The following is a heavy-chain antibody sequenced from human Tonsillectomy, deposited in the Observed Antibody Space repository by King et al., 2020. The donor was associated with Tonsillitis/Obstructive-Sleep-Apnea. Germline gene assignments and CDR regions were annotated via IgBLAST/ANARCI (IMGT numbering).Heavy chain of an antibody. CDR1: GGSISSSSYY. J-gene: IGHJ5*02. CDR3: ASAWGSTSPRWFDP. Sequence: LQLQESGPGLVKPSETLSLTCTVSGGSISSSSYYWGWIRQPPGKGLEWIGSIYYSGSTYYNPSLKSRVTISVDTSKNQFSLKLRSVTAADTAVYYCASAWGSTSPRWFDPWGQGTLVTVSS. CDR2: IYYSGST. V-gene: IGHV4-39*01. D-gene: IGHD2-2*01.